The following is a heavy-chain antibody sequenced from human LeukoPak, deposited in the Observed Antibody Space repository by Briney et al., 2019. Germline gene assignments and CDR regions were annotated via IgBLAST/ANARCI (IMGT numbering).Heavy chain of an antibody. CDR2: ISGSGGST. CDR3: AKGGTLDYGVFDY. D-gene: IGHD4-17*01. V-gene: IGHV3-23*01. CDR1: GFTFSSYA. Sequence: PGGSLRLSCAASGFTFSSYAMSWVRQAPGKGQEWASAISGSGGSTYYADSVKGRFTISRDNSKNTLYLQMNSLRAEDTAVYYCAKGGTLDYGVFDYWGQGTLVTVSS. J-gene: IGHJ4*02.